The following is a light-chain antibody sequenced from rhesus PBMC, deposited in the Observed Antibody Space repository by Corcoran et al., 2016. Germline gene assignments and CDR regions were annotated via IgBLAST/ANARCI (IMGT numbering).Light chain of an antibody. CDR3: QQHNSHPLT. V-gene: IGKV1-44*02. CDR2: AAS. Sequence: DIQMTQSPSSLSASVGDRVIITCRASQTISNYLAWYQQKPGKDPKLLIYAASSLESGVPSRFSGTGSGTEFTLTISSLHPEDFATYYCQQHNSHPLTFGGGTKVDIK. J-gene: IGKJ4*01. CDR1: QTISNY.